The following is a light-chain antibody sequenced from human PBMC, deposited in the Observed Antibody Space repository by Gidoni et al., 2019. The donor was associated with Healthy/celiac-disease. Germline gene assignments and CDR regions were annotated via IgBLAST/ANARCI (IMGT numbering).Light chain of an antibody. CDR3: QQYGSSPRT. CDR1: QSVSSSY. V-gene: IGKV3-20*01. J-gene: IGKJ2*01. CDR2: GAS. Sequence: SQSVSSSYLTWYQQKPGQAPRLLLYGASSRATGIPDRFSGSGSGTDFTLTISRLEPEDFAVYYCQQYGSSPRTFSQGTKLEIK.